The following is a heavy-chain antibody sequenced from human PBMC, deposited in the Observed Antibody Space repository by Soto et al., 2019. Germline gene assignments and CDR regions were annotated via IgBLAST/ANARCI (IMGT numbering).Heavy chain of an antibody. CDR1: GFTFSSYA. Sequence: GSLRLSCAASGFTFSSYAMSWVRQAPGKGLEWVSAISGSGGSTYYADSVKGRFTISRDNSKNTLYLQMNSLRAEDTAVYYCSMPILVSSGSGGYYFDYWGQGTLVTVSS. CDR3: SMPILVSSGSGGYYFDY. CDR2: ISGSGGST. D-gene: IGHD1-26*01. V-gene: IGHV3-23*01. J-gene: IGHJ4*02.